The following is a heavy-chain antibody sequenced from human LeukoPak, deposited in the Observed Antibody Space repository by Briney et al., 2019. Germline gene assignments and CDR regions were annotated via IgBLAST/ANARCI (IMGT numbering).Heavy chain of an antibody. CDR2: ISDYNGNT. CDR1: GYTFTSYG. V-gene: IGHV1-18*01. Sequence: GASVQVSCKASGYTFTSYGIIWVRQAPGQGLAWMGWISDYNGNTNYAQKLQGRVTMTTDTSTRTAYMELRSLRSDDTAVYYCARALDPHCSSTSCYPVYWGQGTLVTVSS. J-gene: IGHJ4*02. CDR3: ARALDPHCSSTSCYPVY. D-gene: IGHD2-2*01.